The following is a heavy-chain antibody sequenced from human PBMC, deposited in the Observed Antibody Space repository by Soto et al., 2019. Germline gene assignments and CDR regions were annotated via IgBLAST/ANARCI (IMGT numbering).Heavy chain of an antibody. Sequence: QVQLQQWGAGLLKPSETLSLTCAVYGGSFSGYYWSWIRQPPGKGLEWIGEINHSGSTNYNPSLKSRLTISVDTSKNQFSLKLSSVTAADTAVYYCARGLRGYSLYYWGQGTLVTVSS. D-gene: IGHD5-18*01. CDR3: ARGLRGYSLYY. V-gene: IGHV4-34*01. CDR2: INHSGST. CDR1: GGSFSGYY. J-gene: IGHJ4*02.